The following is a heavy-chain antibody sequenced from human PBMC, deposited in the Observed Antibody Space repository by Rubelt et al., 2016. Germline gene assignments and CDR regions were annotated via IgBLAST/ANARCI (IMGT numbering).Heavy chain of an antibody. D-gene: IGHD4-11*01. V-gene: IGHV4-59*08. CDR1: GGSISSYY. CDR2: IYYSGST. CDR3: ARQDSWYYFDH. J-gene: IGHJ4*02. Sequence: QVQLQESGPGLVRPSETLSLTCTVSGGSISSYYWSWIRQPPGKGLEWIGYIYYSGSTSYNPSLKSRVTISEDTSKNQFSLEMSSVTAADTAVYYCARQDSWYYFDHWGQGTLVTVSS.